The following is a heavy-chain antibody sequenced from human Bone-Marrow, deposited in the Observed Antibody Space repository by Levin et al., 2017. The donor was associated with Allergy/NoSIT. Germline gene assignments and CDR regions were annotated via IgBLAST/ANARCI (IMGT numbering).Heavy chain of an antibody. CDR1: GGSFSGYY. CDR3: ARGGMITFGGVIVLRRCWFDP. V-gene: IGHV4-34*01. CDR2: INHSGST. Sequence: PSQTLSLTCAVYGGSFSGYYWSWIRQPPGKGLEWIGEINHSGSTNYNPSLKSRVTISVDTSKNQFSLKLSSVTAADTAVYYCARGGMITFGGVIVLRRCWFDPWGQGTLVTVSS. D-gene: IGHD3-16*02. J-gene: IGHJ5*02.